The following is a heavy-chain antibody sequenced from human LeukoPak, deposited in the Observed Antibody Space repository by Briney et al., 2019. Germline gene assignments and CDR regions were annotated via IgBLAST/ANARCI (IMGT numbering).Heavy chain of an antibody. Sequence: GGSLRLSCAASGFTFSSYGMHWVRQAPGKGLEWVAFIRFDGSNKYFAESVKGRFTISRDNSKNTLYLHMNSLRAEDTAVYFCARVLSGRGSLYSYYYYMDVWGKGTTVTISS. CDR1: GFTFSSYG. V-gene: IGHV3-30*02. CDR2: IRFDGSNK. CDR3: ARVLSGRGSLYSYYYYMDV. J-gene: IGHJ6*03. D-gene: IGHD3-16*02.